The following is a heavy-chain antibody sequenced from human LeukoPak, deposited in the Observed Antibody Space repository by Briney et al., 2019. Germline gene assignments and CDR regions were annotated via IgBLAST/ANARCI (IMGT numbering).Heavy chain of an antibody. CDR1: GGSISSVSYY. CDR3: ARQRGYWSGDFDI. V-gene: IGHV4-61*02. CDR2: IYTIGST. D-gene: IGHD2-15*01. J-gene: IGHJ3*02. Sequence: SQTLSLTCTVSGGSISSVSYYWSWIRQPAGKGLGWIGRIYTIGSTNYNPSLKTRVTISVVTSKNQFSLKLISVTAADTAVYYCARQRGYWSGDFDIWGQGTMVTVSS.